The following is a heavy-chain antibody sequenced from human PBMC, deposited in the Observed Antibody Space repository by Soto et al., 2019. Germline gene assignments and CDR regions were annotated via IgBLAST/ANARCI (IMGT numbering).Heavy chain of an antibody. CDR3: ARGGIAARHPGD. V-gene: IGHV4-31*03. D-gene: IGHD6-6*01. CDR1: GGSIRSGGYY. CDR2: IYYSGST. Sequence: QVQLQESGPGLVKPSQTLSLTCTVSGGSIRSGGYYWSWIRQHPGKGLEWIGYIYYSGSTYYNPSLKSRITISVDTSKNQFSLKLSSVTAAYTAVYYSARGGIAARHPGDWGQGTLVTVSS. J-gene: IGHJ4*02.